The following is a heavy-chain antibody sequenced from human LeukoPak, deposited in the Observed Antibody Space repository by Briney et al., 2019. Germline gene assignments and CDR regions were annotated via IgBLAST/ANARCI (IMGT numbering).Heavy chain of an antibody. CDR3: ARPRTAMASYDAFDI. J-gene: IGHJ3*02. CDR2: INPNSGGT. Sequence: GASVKVSCKASGYTFTSYGISWVRQAPGQGLEWMGWINPNSGGTNYAQKFQGWVTMTRDTSISTAYMELSRLRSDDTAVYYCARPRTAMASYDAFDIWGQGTMVTVSS. V-gene: IGHV1-2*04. CDR1: GYTFTSYG. D-gene: IGHD5-18*01.